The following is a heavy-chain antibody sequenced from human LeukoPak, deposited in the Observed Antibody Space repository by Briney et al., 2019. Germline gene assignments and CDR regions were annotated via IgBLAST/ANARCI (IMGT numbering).Heavy chain of an antibody. Sequence: ASVKVSCKASGYTFTSYGISWVRQAPGQGLEWMGWISNYNGYANYAPKLQGRVTMTTETSTSTAYMELRSLRSDDTAVYYCARNSSDWYGYMDVWGKGTTVTVSS. V-gene: IGHV1-18*01. D-gene: IGHD6-19*01. CDR2: ISNYNGYA. J-gene: IGHJ6*04. CDR3: ARNSSDWYGYMDV. CDR1: GYTFTSYG.